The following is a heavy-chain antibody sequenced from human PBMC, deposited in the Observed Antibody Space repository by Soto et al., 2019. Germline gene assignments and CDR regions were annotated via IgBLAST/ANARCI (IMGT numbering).Heavy chain of an antibody. CDR1: GGTFSSYA. J-gene: IGHJ4*02. D-gene: IGHD1-26*01. CDR3: ARTYIVGATLGHLGY. V-gene: IGHV1-69*06. Sequence: ASVKVSCKASGGTFSSYAISWVRQAPGQGLEWMGGIIPIFGTANYAQKFQGRVTITADKSTSTAYMELSSLRSEDTAVYYCARTYIVGATLGHLGYWGQGTLVTVSS. CDR2: IIPIFGTA.